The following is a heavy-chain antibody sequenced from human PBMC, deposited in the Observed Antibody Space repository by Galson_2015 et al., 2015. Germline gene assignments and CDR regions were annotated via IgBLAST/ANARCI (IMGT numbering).Heavy chain of an antibody. CDR3: VRSWSDSSSTFEY. V-gene: IGHV3-74*01. Sequence: SLRLSCAASGFTLSSYWMHWVRQTPGKGLVWVSRINSDGTGTTYADSVKGRFTISRDNAKNTMYLQMNSLRAEDTAVYYCVRSWSDSSSTFEYWGQGTLVTVSS. CDR2: INSDGTGT. D-gene: IGHD6-6*01. CDR1: GFTLSSYW. J-gene: IGHJ4*02.